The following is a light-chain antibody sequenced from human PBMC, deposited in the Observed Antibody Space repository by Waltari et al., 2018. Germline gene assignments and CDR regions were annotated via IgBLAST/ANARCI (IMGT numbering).Light chain of an antibody. CDR1: SSDVGGYDY. CDR2: GVY. J-gene: IGLJ3*02. CDR3: CSYANSKWV. Sequence: QSVLTQPRSVSGSPGPSVALPCTRPSSDVGGYDYVSWYQKYPGKAPKVMIYGVYKRPSGVPDRFSGSKSGNTASLSISGLQAEDEADYYCCSYANSKWVFGGGTKLTVL. V-gene: IGLV2-11*01.